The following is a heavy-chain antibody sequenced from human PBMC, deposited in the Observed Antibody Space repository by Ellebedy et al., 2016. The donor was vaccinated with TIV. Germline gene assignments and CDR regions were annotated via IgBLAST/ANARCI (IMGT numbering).Heavy chain of an antibody. CDR1: GFTFSSYA. Sequence: GGSLRLSCAASGFTFSSYAMHWVRQAPGKGLEWVAVISYDGSNKYYADSVKGRFTISRDNSKNTLYLQMNSLRAEDTAVYYCAGRTFPLYGMDVWGQGTTVTVSS. CDR3: AGRTFPLYGMDV. D-gene: IGHD2/OR15-2a*01. J-gene: IGHJ6*02. CDR2: ISYDGSNK. V-gene: IGHV3-30*01.